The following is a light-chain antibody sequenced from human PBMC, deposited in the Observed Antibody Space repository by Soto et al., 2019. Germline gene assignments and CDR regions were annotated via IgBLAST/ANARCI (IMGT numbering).Light chain of an antibody. CDR1: QNIERW. J-gene: IGKJ1*01. CDR3: QQYNSYSQT. Sequence: DIQMTQSPSTLSASVGDRVTITCRASQNIERWLAWYQQKPGKAPKLLLYDVSSLESGVPSRFSGSGSATEFILTINGLQHDDFETYFCQQYNSYSQTLGQGTKVDIK. V-gene: IGKV1-5*01. CDR2: DVS.